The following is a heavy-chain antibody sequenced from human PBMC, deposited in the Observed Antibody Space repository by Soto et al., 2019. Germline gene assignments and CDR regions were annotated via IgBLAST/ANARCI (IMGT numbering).Heavy chain of an antibody. D-gene: IGHD5-18*01. CDR1: GGSFSGYY. CDR3: ARDNGYSYGYIDY. Sequence: QVQLQQWGAGLLKPSETLSLTCAVYGGSFSGYYWSWIRQPPGKGLEWIGEINHSGSPNYNPSLKSRVTISVDTSKNQFSLKLSSVTAADTAVYYCARDNGYSYGYIDYWGQGTLVTVSS. CDR2: INHSGSP. J-gene: IGHJ4*02. V-gene: IGHV4-34*01.